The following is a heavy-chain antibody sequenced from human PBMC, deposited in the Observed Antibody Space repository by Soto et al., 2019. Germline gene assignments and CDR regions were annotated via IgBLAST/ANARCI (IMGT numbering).Heavy chain of an antibody. J-gene: IGHJ5*02. V-gene: IGHV1-8*01. CDR1: GYTFTSYD. CDR2: MNPNSGNT. D-gene: IGHD2-2*01. Sequence: GSVKVSCKASGYTFTSYDINWVRQATGQGLEWMGWMNPNSGNTGYAQKFQGRVTMTRNTSISTAYMELGSLRSEDTAVYYCARMKYCSSTSCNQKGFDPWGQGTLVTVSS. CDR3: ARMKYCSSTSCNQKGFDP.